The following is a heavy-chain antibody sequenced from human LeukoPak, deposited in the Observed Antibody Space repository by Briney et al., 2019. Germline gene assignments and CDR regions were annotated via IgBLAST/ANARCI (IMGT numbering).Heavy chain of an antibody. CDR3: TRDYYDSSGLPFDY. CDR2: ISSISHYI. Sequence: GGSLRLSCAASGFTFSSYAMSWVRQAPGKGLEWVSSISSISHYIYYADSVKGRFTISRDNAKNSLYLQMNSLRAEDTALYYCTRDYYDSSGLPFDYWGQGTLVTVSS. CDR1: GFTFSSYA. V-gene: IGHV3-21*01. J-gene: IGHJ4*02. D-gene: IGHD3-22*01.